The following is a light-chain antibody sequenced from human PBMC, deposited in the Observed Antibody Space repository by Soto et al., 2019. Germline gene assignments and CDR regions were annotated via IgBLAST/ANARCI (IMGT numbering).Light chain of an antibody. CDR3: QQYGSYFWT. CDR2: DAS. CDR1: QSISGW. Sequence: DIQMTQSPSTLSASVGDRVTITCRASQSISGWLAWYQQKPGKAPKLLIYDASSLESGVPSRFSGSGSGTEFSLTISGLQPDDFATYYCQQYGSYFWTFGQGTKVEFK. V-gene: IGKV1-5*01. J-gene: IGKJ1*01.